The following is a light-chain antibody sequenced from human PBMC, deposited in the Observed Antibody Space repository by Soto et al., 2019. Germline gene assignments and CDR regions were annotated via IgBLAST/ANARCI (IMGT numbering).Light chain of an antibody. V-gene: IGKV3-11*01. Sequence: EIVLTQSPATLSLSPGERATLSFRASQSVSSYLAWYQQKPGQAPRLLIYDASNRATGIPARFSGSGSGTDFTLTISSLEPEDFAVYYCQQRSNWLITFGQGTRLAI. J-gene: IGKJ5*01. CDR1: QSVSSY. CDR2: DAS. CDR3: QQRSNWLIT.